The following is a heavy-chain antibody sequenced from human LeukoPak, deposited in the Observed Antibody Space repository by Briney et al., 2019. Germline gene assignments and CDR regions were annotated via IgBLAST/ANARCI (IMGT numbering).Heavy chain of an antibody. D-gene: IGHD1-26*01. Sequence: WVAVISYDGSNKYYADSVKGRFTISRDNSKNTLYLQMNSLRAEDTAVYYCARANSGSYYIYWGQGTLVTVSS. V-gene: IGHV3-30*03. J-gene: IGHJ4*02. CDR2: ISYDGSNK. CDR3: ARANSGSYYIY.